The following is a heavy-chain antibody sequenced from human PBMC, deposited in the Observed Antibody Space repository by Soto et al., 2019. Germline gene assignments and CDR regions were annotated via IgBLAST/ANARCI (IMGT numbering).Heavy chain of an antibody. CDR3: ARAPIRLCSGDNCYSGLDS. CDR2: IIPIFKKV. CDR1: GGTFSSYA. J-gene: IGHJ4*02. V-gene: IGHV1-69*12. Sequence: QVQLVQSGAEVKKPGSSLKVSCKSSGGTFSSYAISWVRQAPGQGLEWLGGIIPIFKKVNYAQKSQVRDTLTADDSTSTDYRVLSSLRSDDTAVYYCARAPIRLCSGDNCYSGLDSWGKGTLVIVSS. D-gene: IGHD2-15*01.